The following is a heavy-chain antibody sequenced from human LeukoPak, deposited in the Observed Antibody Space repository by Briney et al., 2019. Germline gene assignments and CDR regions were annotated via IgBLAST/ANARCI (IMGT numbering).Heavy chain of an antibody. CDR2: DCHTGST. CDR3: AREVTYTGGWGPFDY. D-gene: IGHD6-19*01. Sequence: PSETLSLTCTVSGGSISGYCWDWIRQPPGKGLEWIGYDCHTGSTNSNPSLKSRVTLSVDTSKNQFSLRLTSVTAADTAVYFCAREVTYTGGWGPFDYWGPGALLTVSS. J-gene: IGHJ4*02. V-gene: IGHV4-59*01. CDR1: GGSISGYC.